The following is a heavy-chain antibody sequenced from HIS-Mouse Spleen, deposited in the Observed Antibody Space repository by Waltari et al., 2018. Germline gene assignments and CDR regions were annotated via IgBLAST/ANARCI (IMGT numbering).Heavy chain of an antibody. Sequence: QLQLQESGPGLVKPSETLSLTRTVSGGSIRSSRHYWGWIRQPPGKGLEWIGSIYYSGSTYYNPSLKSRVTISVDTSKNQFSLKLSSVTAADTAVYYCAREIPYSSSWYDWYFDLWGRGTLVTVSS. V-gene: IGHV4-39*07. D-gene: IGHD6-13*01. J-gene: IGHJ2*01. CDR2: IYYSGST. CDR3: AREIPYSSSWYDWYFDL. CDR1: GGSIRSSRHY.